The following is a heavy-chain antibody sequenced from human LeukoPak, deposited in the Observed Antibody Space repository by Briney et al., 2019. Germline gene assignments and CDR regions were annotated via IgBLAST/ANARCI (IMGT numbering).Heavy chain of an antibody. J-gene: IGHJ6*03. Sequence: GGSLRLSCAASGFTFSSYSMNWVRQAPGKGLEWVSYISSSGSTIYYADSVKGRFTISRDNAKNSLYLQMNSLRAEDTAVYYCASLARVDYYYYYMDVWGKGTTVTVSS. D-gene: IGHD2-15*01. CDR1: GFTFSSYS. V-gene: IGHV3-48*04. CDR2: ISSSGSTI. CDR3: ASLARVDYYYYYMDV.